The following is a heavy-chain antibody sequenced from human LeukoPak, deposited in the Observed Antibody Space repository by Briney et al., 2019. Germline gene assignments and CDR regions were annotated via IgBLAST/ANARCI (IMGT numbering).Heavy chain of an antibody. CDR1: GFTFSSYA. Sequence: GGSLRLSCAASGFTFSSYAMSWVRQAPGKGLEWVSAISGSGGSTYYADSVKGRFTISRDNSKNTLYLQMNSLKTEDTAVYYCARVVGATIIDYWGQGTLVTVSS. D-gene: IGHD1-26*01. J-gene: IGHJ4*02. CDR2: ISGSGGST. CDR3: ARVVGATIIDY. V-gene: IGHV3-23*01.